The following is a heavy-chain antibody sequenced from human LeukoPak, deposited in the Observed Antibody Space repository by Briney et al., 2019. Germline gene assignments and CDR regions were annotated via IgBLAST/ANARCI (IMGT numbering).Heavy chain of an antibody. CDR1: GGSISSYY. V-gene: IGHV4-59*08. CDR3: ARYTGEDNWFDP. J-gene: IGHJ5*02. Sequence: SETLSLTCSVSGGSISSYYWSWIRQPPGKGLEWIGYIYYSGSTSYNPSLKSRVTISVDTSKNQFSLKLSSVTAADTAVYYCARYTGEDNWFDPWGRGTLVTVSS. CDR2: IYYSGST. D-gene: IGHD7-27*01.